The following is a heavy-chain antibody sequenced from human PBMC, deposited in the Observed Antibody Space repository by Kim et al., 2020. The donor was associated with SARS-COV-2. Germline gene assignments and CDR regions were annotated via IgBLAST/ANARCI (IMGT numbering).Heavy chain of an antibody. CDR1: GGSFSGYY. V-gene: IGHV4-34*01. J-gene: IGHJ4*02. Sequence: SETLSLTCAFYGGSFSGYYWSWIRQPPGKGLEWIGEINHSGSTNYNPSLKSRVTISVDTSKNQFSLKLSSVTAADTAVYYCARGVSYFDYWGQGTLVTVSS. CDR3: ARGVSYFDY. CDR2: INHSGST.